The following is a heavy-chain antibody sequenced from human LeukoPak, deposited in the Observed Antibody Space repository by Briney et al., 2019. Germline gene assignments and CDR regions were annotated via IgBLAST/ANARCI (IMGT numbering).Heavy chain of an antibody. D-gene: IGHD1-26*01. J-gene: IGHJ4*02. CDR3: GRDLGGRSGY. Sequence: GGSLRLSCAVSGFTFRTYWMHWVRQVPGEGLVWVSRTNEDGSITNYADSVKGRFSISRDNAKNTLYLQMNSLRAEDTAVYYCGRDLGGRSGYWGQGTLVTVSS. CDR2: TNEDGSIT. CDR1: GFTFRTYW. V-gene: IGHV3-74*01.